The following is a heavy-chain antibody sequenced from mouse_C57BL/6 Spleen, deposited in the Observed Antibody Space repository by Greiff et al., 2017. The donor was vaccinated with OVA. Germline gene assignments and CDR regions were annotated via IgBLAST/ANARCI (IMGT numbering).Heavy chain of an antibody. D-gene: IGHD4-1*01. V-gene: IGHV5-6*01. CDR3: ARTGTVYYFDY. CDR1: GFTFSSYG. Sequence: EVKVVESGGDLVKPGGSLKLSCAASGFTFSSYGMSWVRQTPDKRLEWVATISSGGSYTYYPDSVKGRFTISRDNAKNTLYLQMSSLKSEDTAMYYCARTGTVYYFDYWGQGTTLTVSS. CDR2: ISSGGSYT. J-gene: IGHJ2*01.